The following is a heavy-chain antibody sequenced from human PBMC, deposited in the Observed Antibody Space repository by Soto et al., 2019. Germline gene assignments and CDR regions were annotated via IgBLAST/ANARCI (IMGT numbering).Heavy chain of an antibody. D-gene: IGHD5-12*01. CDR2: INSDGRST. J-gene: IGHJ4*02. V-gene: IGHV3-74*01. CDR1: GFTFISYW. CDR3: ARGKGYDFDY. Sequence: GGSLRLSCAASGFTFISYWMHWVRQAPGKGLVWVSRINSDGRSTSYADFVKGRVTISRDNAKNTLYLQMNSLRAEDTAEYYCARGKGYDFDYWGQGTLVTVSS.